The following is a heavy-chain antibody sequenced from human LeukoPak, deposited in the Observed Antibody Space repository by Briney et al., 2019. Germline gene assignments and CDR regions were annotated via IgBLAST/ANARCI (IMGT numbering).Heavy chain of an antibody. CDR2: IYSGGST. Sequence: GGSLRLSCAASGFTVSSNYMSWVRQAPGKGLEWVSDIYSGGSTYYADSVKGRFTISRDNSKNTLYLQMNSLRAEDTAVYYCARDQFDAFDIWGQGTMVTVSS. D-gene: IGHD5-24*01. V-gene: IGHV3-66*01. CDR1: GFTVSSNY. CDR3: ARDQFDAFDI. J-gene: IGHJ3*02.